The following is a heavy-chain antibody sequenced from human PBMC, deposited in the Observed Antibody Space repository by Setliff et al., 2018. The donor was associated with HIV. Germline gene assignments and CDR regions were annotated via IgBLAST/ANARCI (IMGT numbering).Heavy chain of an antibody. J-gene: IGHJ6*03. CDR3: TRDLWGDDYYYNNMDV. Sequence: SETLSLTCAVSGYSISSGYYWGWIRQPPGKGLEWIGSIYHSGSTYYNPSLRSRVTMSVDTSKNQFSLKVTSVTAADTAVYYCTRDLWGDDYYYNNMDVWGKGTTVTVSS. V-gene: IGHV4-38-2*02. D-gene: IGHD2-21*02. CDR1: GYSISSGYY. CDR2: IYHSGST.